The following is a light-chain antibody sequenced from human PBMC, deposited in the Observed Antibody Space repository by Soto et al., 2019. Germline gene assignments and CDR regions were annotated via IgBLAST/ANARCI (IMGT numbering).Light chain of an antibody. CDR3: KQNGSSPYN. CDR1: QSVSSSY. Sequence: EIVLTQSPGTLSLSPGERATLSCRASQSVSSSYLAWYQQKPGQAPRLLIYDASSRASGIPDRFSGSGSGTDITLIISILKPEDYTVNFFKQNGSSPYNFGQRIQLDIK. J-gene: IGKJ2*01. V-gene: IGKV3-20*01. CDR2: DAS.